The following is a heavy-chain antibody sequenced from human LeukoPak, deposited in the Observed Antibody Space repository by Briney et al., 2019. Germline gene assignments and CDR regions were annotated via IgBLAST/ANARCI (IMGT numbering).Heavy chain of an antibody. CDR2: ISGSGGST. D-gene: IGHD6-13*01. CDR3: ARDRSPSSWSRLDAFDI. CDR1: GFTFSSYG. J-gene: IGHJ3*02. V-gene: IGHV3-23*01. Sequence: PGGSLRLSCAASGFTFSSYGMSWVRQAPGKGLEWVSAISGSGGSTYYADSVKGRFTISRDNAKNSLYLQVNSLRAEDTAVYYCARDRSPSSWSRLDAFDIWGQGTMVTVSS.